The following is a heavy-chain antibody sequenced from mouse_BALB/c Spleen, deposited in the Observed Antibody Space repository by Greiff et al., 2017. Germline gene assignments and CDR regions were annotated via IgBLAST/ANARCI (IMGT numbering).Heavy chain of an antibody. CDR2: IWSGGST. CDR1: GFSLTSYG. D-gene: IGHD3-2*01. CDR3: ASPARQLGLPGYAMDY. J-gene: IGHJ4*01. V-gene: IGHV2-2*02. Sequence: VQLVESGPGLVQPSQSLSITCTVSGFSLTSYGVHWVRQSPGKGLEWLGVIWSGGSTDYNAAFISRLSISKDNSKSQVFFKMNSLQANDTAIYYCASPARQLGLPGYAMDYWGQGTSVTVSS.